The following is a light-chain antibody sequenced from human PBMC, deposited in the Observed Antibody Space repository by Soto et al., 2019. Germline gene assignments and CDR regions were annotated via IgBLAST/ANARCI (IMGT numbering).Light chain of an antibody. CDR1: SSDVGNYNL. CDR2: EGS. J-gene: IGLJ1*01. V-gene: IGLV2-23*01. CDR3: CSYAGSNTYV. Sequence: QSALTQPASVSASPGQSITISCTGTSSDVGNYNLVSWYQQYPAKAPKFMIYEGSKRPSGVSNRFSGSKSGNTASLTISGLQAEDEADYYCCSYAGSNTYVFGTGTKLTVL.